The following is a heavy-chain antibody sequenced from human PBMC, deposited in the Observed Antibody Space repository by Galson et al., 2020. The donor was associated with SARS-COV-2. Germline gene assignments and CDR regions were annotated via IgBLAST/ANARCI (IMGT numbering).Heavy chain of an antibody. D-gene: IGHD1-1*01. V-gene: IGHV1-2*02. Sequence: ASVKVSCKASGYSFTANYLHWVRQAPGQGLEWMGYINPDSGDTNYPEKFQGRVTMTRDTSISTVYMELSRLRSDDTAVYYCASGATRNNWWAELVYWGQGTTVTVSS. CDR1: GYSFTANY. J-gene: IGHJ6*02. CDR2: INPDSGDT. CDR3: ASGATRNNWWAELVY.